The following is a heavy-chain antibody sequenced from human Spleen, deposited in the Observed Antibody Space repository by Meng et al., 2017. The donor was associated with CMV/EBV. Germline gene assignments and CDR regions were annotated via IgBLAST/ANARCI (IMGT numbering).Heavy chain of an antibody. CDR3: ARGVGHFGVVTDY. CDR2: IRYDGSNK. V-gene: IGHV3-30*02. CDR1: GFTFSSYG. Sequence: GGSLRLSCAASGFTFSSYGMHWVRQAPGKGLEWVAFIRYDGSNKYYADSVKGRFTISRDNSKNTLYLQMNSLRAEDTAVYYCARGVGHFGVVTDYWGQGTLVTVSS. D-gene: IGHD3-3*01. J-gene: IGHJ4*02.